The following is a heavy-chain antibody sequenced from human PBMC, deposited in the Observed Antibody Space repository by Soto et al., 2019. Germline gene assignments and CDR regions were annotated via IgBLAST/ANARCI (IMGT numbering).Heavy chain of an antibody. D-gene: IGHD3-22*01. V-gene: IGHV3-23*01. Sequence: EAQLLESGGGLVQPGGSLRLSCAASGFTFSSYAMTWVRQAPGKGLEWVSVISGSGGSTYFADSVKGRFTISRDNSKNTLYLQMSSLRAEDTAVYYCAKEYDSSVYYPDYWGQGTLVTVSS. CDR2: ISGSGGST. CDR3: AKEYDSSVYYPDY. J-gene: IGHJ4*02. CDR1: GFTFSSYA.